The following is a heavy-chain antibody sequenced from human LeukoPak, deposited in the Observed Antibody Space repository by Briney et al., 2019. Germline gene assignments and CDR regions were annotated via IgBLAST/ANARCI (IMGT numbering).Heavy chain of an antibody. J-gene: IGHJ4*02. D-gene: IGHD5-18*01. CDR1: GGSISNNY. CDR2: VSYSGST. Sequence: SETLSLTCSVFGGSISNNYWGWVGQPQGKGWRGIGYVSYSGSTDYNPSLKSRVIISIDTSKTQFSLRLRSVTAADTAVYYCARENDRYGRIDYWGQGTQVTVSS. CDR3: ARENDRYGRIDY. V-gene: IGHV4-59*01.